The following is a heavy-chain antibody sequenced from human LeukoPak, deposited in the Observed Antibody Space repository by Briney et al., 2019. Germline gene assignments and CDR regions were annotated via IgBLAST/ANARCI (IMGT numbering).Heavy chain of an antibody. CDR3: VRLGNSGWQDFDY. CDR2: IFPDDSDT. J-gene: IGHJ4*02. D-gene: IGHD6-19*01. Sequence: GESLQISCQGSGYSFTRNWIGWVRQMPGKGLEWMGLIFPDDSDTRYSPSFQGQVTISADKSINTAYLHWSSLKASDSAMYYCVRLGNSGWQDFDYWGQGILVTVSS. CDR1: GYSFTRNW. V-gene: IGHV5-51*01.